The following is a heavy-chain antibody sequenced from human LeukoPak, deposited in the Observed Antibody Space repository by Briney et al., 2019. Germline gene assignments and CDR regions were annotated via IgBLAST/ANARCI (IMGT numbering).Heavy chain of an antibody. CDR2: ISAYNGNT. V-gene: IGHV1-18*01. CDR3: ARDERLLSFLK. Sequence: ASVKVSCKASGYTFTSYGISWVRQAPGQGLEWMGWISAYNGNTNYAQKVQGRVIMTTDTSTSTAYMDLRSLRSDDTAIYYCARDERLLSFLKWGQGTLVTVSS. CDR1: GYTFTSYG. J-gene: IGHJ4*02. D-gene: IGHD3-3*01.